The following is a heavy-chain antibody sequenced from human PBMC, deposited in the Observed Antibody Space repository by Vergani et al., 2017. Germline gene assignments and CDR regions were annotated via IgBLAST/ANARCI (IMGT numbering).Heavy chain of an antibody. V-gene: IGHV3-15*01. CDR3: ARDGGDMEWELLSGFDY. J-gene: IGHJ4*02. Sequence: EVQLVESGGGLIQPGGSLRLSCAASGFTVSSNYMSWVRQAPGKGLEWVGRIKSKTDGGTTDYAAPVKGRFTISRDDSKNTLYLQMNSLKTEDTAVYYCARDGGDMEWELLSGFDYWGQGTLVTVSS. CDR1: GFTVSSNY. CDR2: IKSKTDGGTT. D-gene: IGHD1-26*01.